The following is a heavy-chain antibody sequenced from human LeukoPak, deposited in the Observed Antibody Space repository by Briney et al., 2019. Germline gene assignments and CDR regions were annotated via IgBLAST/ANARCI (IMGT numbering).Heavy chain of an antibody. D-gene: IGHD3-10*01. Sequence: PGGSLRLSCAGSGFTYRPYAMSWVRQAPGKGLEWVSTLSGSGAITYYADSVKGRFTISRDNSKNSLYLQMNSLRAEDTAVYYCARDGRSSWFGELLYPYDYWGQGTLVTVSS. V-gene: IGHV3-23*01. CDR1: GFTYRPYA. CDR2: LSGSGAIT. CDR3: ARDGRSSWFGELLYPYDY. J-gene: IGHJ4*02.